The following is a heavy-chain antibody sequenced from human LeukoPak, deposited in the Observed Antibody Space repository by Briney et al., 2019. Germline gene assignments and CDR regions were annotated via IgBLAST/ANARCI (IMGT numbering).Heavy chain of an antibody. CDR3: ARLGYCSSTSCYDAFDI. J-gene: IGHJ3*02. D-gene: IGHD2-2*01. Sequence: ASVKVSCKASGYTFTAYYMHWVRQAPGQGLEWMGWINSNSGGTNYAQKFQGRVTMTRDTSISTAYMELSRLRSDDTAVYYCARLGYCSSTSCYDAFDIWGQGTMVTVSS. CDR2: INSNSGGT. V-gene: IGHV1-2*02. CDR1: GYTFTAYY.